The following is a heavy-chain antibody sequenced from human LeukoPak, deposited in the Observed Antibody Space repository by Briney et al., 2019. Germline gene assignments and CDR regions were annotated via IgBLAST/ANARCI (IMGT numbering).Heavy chain of an antibody. Sequence: SETLSLTCAVYGGSFSGYYWSWIRQPPGKGLEWIGEINHSGSTNYNPSLKSRVTISVDTSKNQFSLKLSSVTAADTAVYYCARARKVVATLPFDYWGQGTLVTVSS. CDR1: GGSFSGYY. CDR2: INHSGST. CDR3: ARARKVVATLPFDY. V-gene: IGHV4-34*01. D-gene: IGHD5-12*01. J-gene: IGHJ4*02.